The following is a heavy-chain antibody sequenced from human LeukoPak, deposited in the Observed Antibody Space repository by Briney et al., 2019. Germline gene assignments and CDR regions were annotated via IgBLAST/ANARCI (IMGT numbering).Heavy chain of an antibody. CDR3: ARGGFYCGDDCYVDY. CDR1: GGSLSYYY. CDR2: INRSGST. Sequence: SETLSLTCAVYGGSLSYYYWRWIRQSPGKGLEWIGDINRSGSTNYNPSLKSRVSISVDTSKNQFSLKLSSVTAADTAIYYCARGGFYCGDDCYVDYWGQGALVTVSS. D-gene: IGHD2-21*02. V-gene: IGHV4-34*01. J-gene: IGHJ4*02.